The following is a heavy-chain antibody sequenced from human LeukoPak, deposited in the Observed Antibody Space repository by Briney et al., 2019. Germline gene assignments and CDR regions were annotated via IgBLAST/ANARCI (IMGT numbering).Heavy chain of an antibody. V-gene: IGHV3-21*01. J-gene: IGHJ4*02. CDR3: ARGQNWNHDF. Sequence: GGSLRLSCAASGLTFSSYSMNWVRQAPGKGLEWVSSISSSSSYIYYADSVKGRFAISRDNAKNSLYLQMNSLRVEDTAIYYCARGQNWNHDFWGQGTLVTVSS. CDR2: ISSSSSYI. CDR1: GLTFSSYS. D-gene: IGHD1-14*01.